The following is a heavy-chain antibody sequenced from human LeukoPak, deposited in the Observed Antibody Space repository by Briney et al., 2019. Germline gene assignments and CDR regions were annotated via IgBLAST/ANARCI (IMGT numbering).Heavy chain of an antibody. CDR2: INPNSGGT. D-gene: IGHD3-3*01. CDR3: AREGYDFWSGYTYYYYMDV. Sequence: ASVKVSCKASGYTFTGYYMHWVRQAPGQGLEWMGWINPNSGGTNYAQKFQGRVTMTRDTSISTAYMELSRPRSDDTAVYYCAREGYDFWSGYTYYYYMDVWGKGTTVTVSS. V-gene: IGHV1-2*02. CDR1: GYTFTGYY. J-gene: IGHJ6*03.